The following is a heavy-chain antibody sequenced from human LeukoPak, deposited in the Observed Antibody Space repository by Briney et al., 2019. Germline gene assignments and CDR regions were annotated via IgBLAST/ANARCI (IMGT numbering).Heavy chain of an antibody. CDR2: IYTSGST. CDR1: GGSFSGYY. Sequence: SETLSLTCAVYGGSFSGYYWSWIRQPAGKGLEWIGRIYTSGSTNYNPSLKSRVTMSVDTSKNQFSLKLSSVTAADTAVYYCAGSGSTRYYYYMDVWGKGTTVTISS. J-gene: IGHJ6*03. V-gene: IGHV4-59*10. CDR3: AGSGSTRYYYYMDV. D-gene: IGHD3-10*01.